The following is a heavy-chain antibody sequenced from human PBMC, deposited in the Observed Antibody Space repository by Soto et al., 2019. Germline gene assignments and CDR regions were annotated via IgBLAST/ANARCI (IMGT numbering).Heavy chain of an antibody. D-gene: IGHD6-19*01. CDR1: GGSSSSYY. J-gene: IGHJ4*02. V-gene: IGHV4-59*08. Sequence: QVQLQESGAGLVKPSETLSLTCTVSGGSSSSYYWSWIRQPPGKGLEWIGYVYFSGSTNYNPSLKSRVPISVDTSKNQFSLKLTSVTAADTAVYYCASHGGQWLVSFDYWGQGTLVTVSS. CDR2: VYFSGST. CDR3: ASHGGQWLVSFDY.